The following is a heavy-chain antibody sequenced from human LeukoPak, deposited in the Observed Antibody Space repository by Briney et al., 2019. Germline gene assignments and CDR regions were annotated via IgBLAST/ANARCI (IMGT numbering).Heavy chain of an antibody. CDR2: INPSGGST. V-gene: IGHV1-46*01. CDR1: GYTFTSYY. J-gene: IGHJ4*02. CDR3: AREGDGVLRFLEWLFTGFDY. D-gene: IGHD3-3*01. Sequence: ASVKVSCKASGYTFTSYYMHWVRQAPGQGLEWMGIINPSGGSTSYAQKFQGRVTMTRDTSTSTVYMELSSLRSEDTAVYYCAREGDGVLRFLEWLFTGFDYWGQGTLVTVSS.